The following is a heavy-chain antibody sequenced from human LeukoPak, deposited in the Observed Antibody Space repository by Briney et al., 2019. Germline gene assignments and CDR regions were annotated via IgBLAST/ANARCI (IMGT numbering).Heavy chain of an antibody. D-gene: IGHD2-2*01. CDR3: SRAPRANCRITMGYVDWFDA. CDR1: GFTVSSNY. J-gene: IGHJ5*01. V-gene: IGHV3-53*05. CDR2: IYSGGST. Sequence: GGSLRLSCAASGFTVSSNYMSWVRQAPGKGLEWVSVIYSGGSTSYAASAEGRFTISSDDSKDTTYLQMNSMRPDDAAMYYCSRAPRANCRITMGYVDWFDAW.